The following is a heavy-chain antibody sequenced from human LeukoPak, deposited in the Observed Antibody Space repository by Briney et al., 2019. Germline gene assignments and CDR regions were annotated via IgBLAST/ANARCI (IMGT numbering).Heavy chain of an antibody. CDR1: GGTFSSYA. V-gene: IGHV1-69*06. CDR3: ATTGGDIYYYYMDV. CDR2: IIPIFGTA. D-gene: IGHD3-16*01. J-gene: IGHJ6*03. Sequence: GASVKVSCKASGGTFSSYAISWVRQAPGQGLEWMGGIIPIFGTANYAQKFQGRVTITADKSTSTAYMELSSLKSEDTAVYYCATTGGDIYYYYMDVWGKGTTVTISS.